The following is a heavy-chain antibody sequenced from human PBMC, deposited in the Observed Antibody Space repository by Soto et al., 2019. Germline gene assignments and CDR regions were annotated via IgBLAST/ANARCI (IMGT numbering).Heavy chain of an antibody. J-gene: IGHJ4*02. Sequence: GGSLRLSCAASGFTFSSYAMSWVRQAPGKGLEWVSAISGSGGSTYYADSVKGRFTISRDNSKNTLYLQMNSLRAEDTAVYYCAKDLPRVIVGDHRFDYWGQGTLVTVSS. CDR1: GFTFSSYA. V-gene: IGHV3-23*01. CDR2: ISGSGGST. D-gene: IGHD1-26*01. CDR3: AKDLPRVIVGDHRFDY.